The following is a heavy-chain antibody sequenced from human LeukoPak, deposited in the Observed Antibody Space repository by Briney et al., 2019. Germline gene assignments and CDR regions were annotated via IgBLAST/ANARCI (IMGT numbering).Heavy chain of an antibody. CDR3: ARGGQYSSSWYEDY. J-gene: IGHJ4*02. Sequence: SETLSLTCTVSGGSISSYYWSRIRQPPGKGLEWIGYIYYSGSTNYNPSLKSRVTISVDTSKNQFSLKLSSVTAADTAVYYCARGGQYSSSWYEDYWGQGTLVTVSS. CDR2: IYYSGST. D-gene: IGHD6-13*01. CDR1: GGSISSYY. V-gene: IGHV4-59*01.